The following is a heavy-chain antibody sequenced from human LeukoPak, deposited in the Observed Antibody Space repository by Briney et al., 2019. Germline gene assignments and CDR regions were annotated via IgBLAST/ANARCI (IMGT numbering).Heavy chain of an antibody. CDR1: GFTFDDYA. J-gene: IGHJ4*02. D-gene: IGHD3-10*01. V-gene: IGHV3-9*01. Sequence: PGRSLRLSCAASGFTFDDYAMHWVRQAPGKGLEWVSGISWNSGSIGYADSVKGRFTISRDNAKNSLYLQMNSLRAEDTALYYCAKGDVDYYGSGSYYWGQGTLVTVSS. CDR3: AKGDVDYYGSGSYY. CDR2: ISWNSGSI.